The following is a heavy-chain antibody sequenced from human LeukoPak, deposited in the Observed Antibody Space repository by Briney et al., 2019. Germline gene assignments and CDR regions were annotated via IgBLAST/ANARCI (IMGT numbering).Heavy chain of an antibody. CDR3: ARINWLDP. V-gene: IGHV3-74*01. J-gene: IGHJ5*02. CDR1: GFTLSNYW. CDR2: IDPDGITT. Sequence: AGSLRLSCAASGFTLSNYWMHWVRQAPGEGLVWVSRIDPDGITTNYADSVKGRFTISRDNAKKSLYLQMNSLRAEDTAVYYCARINWLDPWGQGTLVTVFS.